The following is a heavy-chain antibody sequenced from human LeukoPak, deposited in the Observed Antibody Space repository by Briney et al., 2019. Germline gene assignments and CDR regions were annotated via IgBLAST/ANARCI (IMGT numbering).Heavy chain of an antibody. V-gene: IGHV3-30*02. CDR2: IRYDGSNK. Sequence: GGSLRLSCAASGFTFSSYGMHWVRQAPGKGPEWVAFIRYDGSNKYYADSVKGRFTISRDNSKNTLYLQMNSLRAGDTAVYYCAKGGRGYSGYDLDYWGQGTLVTVSS. D-gene: IGHD5-12*01. CDR1: GFTFSSYG. CDR3: AKGGRGYSGYDLDY. J-gene: IGHJ4*02.